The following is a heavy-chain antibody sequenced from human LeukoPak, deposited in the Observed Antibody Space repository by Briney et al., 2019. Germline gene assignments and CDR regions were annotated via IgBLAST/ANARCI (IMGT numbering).Heavy chain of an antibody. V-gene: IGHV3-15*01. J-gene: IGHJ4*02. D-gene: IGHD1-26*01. CDR2: FKTKTDGGTA. Sequence: GGSLRLSXAVSGFTFNNAWMTWVRQAPGKGLEWVGRFKTKTDGGTADYAAPVKGRFTISRDDSKNILYLQMDSLKTEDTAVYYCAAGRTRDYWGQGTLVTVSS. CDR1: GFTFNNAW. CDR3: AAGRTRDY.